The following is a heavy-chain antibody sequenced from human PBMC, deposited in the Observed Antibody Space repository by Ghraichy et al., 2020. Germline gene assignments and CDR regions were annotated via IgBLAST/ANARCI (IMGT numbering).Heavy chain of an antibody. CDR1: GFTFSSYA. J-gene: IGHJ3*02. CDR3: AKVGYDYVWGTSSLAAFDI. D-gene: IGHD3-16*01. V-gene: IGHV3-23*01. Sequence: LSLTCAASGFTFSSYAMSWVRQAPGKGLEWVSAISGSGGSTYYADSVKGRFTISRDNSKNTLYLQMNSLRAEDTAVYYCAKVGYDYVWGTSSLAAFDIWGQGTMVTVSS. CDR2: ISGSGGST.